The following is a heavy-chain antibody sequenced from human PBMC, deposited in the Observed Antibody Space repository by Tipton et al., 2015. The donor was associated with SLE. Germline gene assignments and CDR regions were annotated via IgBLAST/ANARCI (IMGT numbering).Heavy chain of an antibody. J-gene: IGHJ4*02. V-gene: IGHV3-74*01. CDR2: INSDGSST. CDR3: ARGGGPPPAD. D-gene: IGHD3-16*01. CDR1: GFTFRNYW. Sequence: SLRLSCAASGFTFRNYWMHWVRQAPGKGRVWVSRINSDGSSTNCADSVKGRVTISRDNAKNTLFLQMNSLRIEDTAVYYCARGGGPPPADWGQGTLVTVSS.